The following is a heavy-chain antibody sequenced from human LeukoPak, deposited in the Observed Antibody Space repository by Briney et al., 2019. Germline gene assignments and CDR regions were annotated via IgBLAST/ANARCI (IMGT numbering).Heavy chain of an antibody. CDR3: TTGLLPGYDILTGYLVYFDY. CDR1: GFTFSSYA. Sequence: GGSLRLSCAASGFTFSSYAMHWVRQAPGKGLEWVAVISYDGSNKYYADSVKGRFTISRDNSKNTLYLQMISLKTEDTAVYYCTTGLLPGYDILTGYLVYFDYWGQGTLVTVSS. J-gene: IGHJ4*02. CDR2: ISYDGSNK. V-gene: IGHV3-30*04. D-gene: IGHD3-9*01.